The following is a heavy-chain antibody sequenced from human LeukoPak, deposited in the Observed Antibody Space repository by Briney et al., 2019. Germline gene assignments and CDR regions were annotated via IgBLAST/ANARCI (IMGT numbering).Heavy chain of an antibody. Sequence: PSETLSLTCTVSGGSISSSSYYWGWIRQPPGKGLEWIGSIYYSGSTYYNPSLKSRVTISVDTSKNQFSIKLSSVTAADTAVYYCASGPAGYYGSGSYYDVWGKGTTVTVSS. D-gene: IGHD3-10*01. CDR3: ASGPAGYYGSGSYYDV. CDR2: IYYSGST. J-gene: IGHJ6*04. V-gene: IGHV4-39*01. CDR1: GGSISSSSYY.